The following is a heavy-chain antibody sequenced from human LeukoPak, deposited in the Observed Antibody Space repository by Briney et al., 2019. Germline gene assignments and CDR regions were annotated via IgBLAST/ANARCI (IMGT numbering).Heavy chain of an antibody. CDR1: EFTFSSYS. Sequence: PGGSLRLSCAASEFTFSSYSMNWVRQAPGKGLEWVAGVWYDGSNEDYADSVKGRFIISRDNSKNTLYLQMNSLRVEDTAIYYCARDGQNNSPYATDVWGQGTTVTVSS. J-gene: IGHJ6*02. D-gene: IGHD2-21*01. CDR3: ARDGQNNSPYATDV. CDR2: VWYDGSNE. V-gene: IGHV3-33*08.